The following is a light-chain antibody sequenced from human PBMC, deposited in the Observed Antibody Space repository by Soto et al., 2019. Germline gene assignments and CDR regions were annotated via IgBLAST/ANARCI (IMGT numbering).Light chain of an antibody. Sequence: EIVLTQSPATLSLSPGESATLSCRASQSVGSDLVWYQQKPGQAPRLLIYDASNTATGIPARFSGSGSGTDFTLTISSLEPEDFAVYYCQQRSNWTLTFGGGTKVEIK. CDR2: DAS. V-gene: IGKV3-11*01. CDR1: QSVGSD. CDR3: QQRSNWTLT. J-gene: IGKJ4*01.